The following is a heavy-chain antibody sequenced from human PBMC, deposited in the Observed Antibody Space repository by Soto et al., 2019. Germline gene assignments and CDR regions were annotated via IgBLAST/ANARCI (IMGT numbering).Heavy chain of an antibody. CDR1: GGTFGSYA. CDR3: ATALGCRSTSCTLDY. Sequence: SVKVSCKASGGTFGSYAFSWVRQAPGQGLEWMGGIIPASGAAHYAQKFQGRVTITADESTSTAYMELSSLSSQDTAVYYCATALGCRSTSCTLDYWGQGTRVTVSS. V-gene: IGHV1-69*13. CDR2: IIPASGAA. J-gene: IGHJ4*02. D-gene: IGHD2-2*01.